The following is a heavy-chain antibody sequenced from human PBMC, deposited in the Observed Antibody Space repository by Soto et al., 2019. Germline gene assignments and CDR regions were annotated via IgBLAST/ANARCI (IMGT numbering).Heavy chain of an antibody. Sequence: EVQLLESGGGLVQPGRSLRLSCAASGFTFSSYAMSWVRQAPGKGLEWVSAISGSGGSTYYADSVKGRFTISRDNSKNTLYLQMNSLRAEDTAVYYCAKDPEIAAAPLFPTFDYWGQGTLVTVSS. D-gene: IGHD6-13*01. CDR1: GFTFSSYA. V-gene: IGHV3-23*01. CDR3: AKDPEIAAAPLFPTFDY. CDR2: ISGSGGST. J-gene: IGHJ4*02.